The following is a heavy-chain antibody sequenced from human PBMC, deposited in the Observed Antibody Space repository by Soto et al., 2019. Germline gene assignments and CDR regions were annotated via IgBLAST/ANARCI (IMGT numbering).Heavy chain of an antibody. Sequence: SVKVSCKASGGTFSSYAISWVRQAPGQGLEWMGGIIPIFGTANYAQKFQGRVTITADKSTSTAYMELSSLRSEDTAVYYCAVPMVRGVIGHYYYGMDVWGQGTTVTVSS. CDR2: IIPIFGTA. CDR3: AVPMVRGVIGHYYYGMDV. CDR1: GGTFSSYA. V-gene: IGHV1-69*06. D-gene: IGHD3-10*01. J-gene: IGHJ6*02.